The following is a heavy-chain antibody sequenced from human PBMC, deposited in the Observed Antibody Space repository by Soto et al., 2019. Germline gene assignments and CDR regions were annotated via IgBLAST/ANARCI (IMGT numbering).Heavy chain of an antibody. CDR3: ARSVAVPGAHMDY. J-gene: IGHJ4*02. Sequence: TLSLTCSVSGGSISGSYWSWIRQSPGKGLEWLGYVYYTGSTNYSPSLRSRVSISVDTSKNEFSLRLSSVTAAGTAVYFCARSVAVPGAHMDYWGQGTQVTVSS. D-gene: IGHD6-19*01. CDR1: GGSISGSY. V-gene: IGHV4-59*01. CDR2: VYYTGST.